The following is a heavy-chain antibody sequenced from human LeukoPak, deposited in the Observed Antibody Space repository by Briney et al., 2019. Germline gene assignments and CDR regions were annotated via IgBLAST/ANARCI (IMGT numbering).Heavy chain of an antibody. Sequence: GGSLRLSCAASGFTFSSYSMNWVRQAPGKGLEWVSSISSSSSYIYYADSVKGRFTISRDNAKNSLYLQMNSLRAEDTAVYYCARGGYSYGRNWFDPWGQGTLVTVSS. V-gene: IGHV3-21*04. CDR1: GFTFSSYS. D-gene: IGHD5-18*01. CDR3: ARGGYSYGRNWFDP. CDR2: ISSSSSYI. J-gene: IGHJ5*02.